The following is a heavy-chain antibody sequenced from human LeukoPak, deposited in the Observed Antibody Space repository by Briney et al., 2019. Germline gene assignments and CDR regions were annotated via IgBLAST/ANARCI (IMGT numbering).Heavy chain of an antibody. CDR1: GYTFTSYG. J-gene: IGHJ3*02. Sequence: ASVKVSCKASGYTFTSYGISWVRQAPGQGLEWMGWISAYNGNTNYAQKLQGRVTMTTDTSTSTAYMELRSLRSDDTAVYYCARDVAGDRYCSSTSCSSHAFDIWGQGTMVTVSS. D-gene: IGHD2-2*01. CDR3: ARDVAGDRYCSSTSCSSHAFDI. CDR2: ISAYNGNT. V-gene: IGHV1-18*01.